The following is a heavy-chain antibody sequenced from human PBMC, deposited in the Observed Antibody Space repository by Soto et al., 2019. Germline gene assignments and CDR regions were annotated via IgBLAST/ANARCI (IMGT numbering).Heavy chain of an antibody. J-gene: IGHJ6*02. CDR3: ARGSGKGPVVVADV. Sequence: QVQLVQSGAEVKKPGSSVKVSCKASGGTFSSYAISWVRQAPGQGLEWMGGIIPIFGTANYAQKFQGRVTITADKSTSTAYMERSSLRSEDTAVYYCARGSGKGPVVVADVWGQGTTVTVSS. V-gene: IGHV1-69*06. CDR1: GGTFSSYA. CDR2: IIPIFGTA. D-gene: IGHD2-2*01.